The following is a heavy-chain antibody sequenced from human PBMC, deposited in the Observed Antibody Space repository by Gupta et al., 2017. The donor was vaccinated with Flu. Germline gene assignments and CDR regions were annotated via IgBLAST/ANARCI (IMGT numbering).Heavy chain of an antibody. D-gene: IGHD1-26*01. Sequence: NLVRQAPGKGLEWVSSISFSGGYIYYADSVKGRFTISRDNAKSSLFLQMDTLRAEDSALYFCARLGPYDAFDIWGQGTVVSVSS. CDR3: ARLGPYDAFDI. CDR2: ISFSGGYI. J-gene: IGHJ3*02. V-gene: IGHV3-21*06.